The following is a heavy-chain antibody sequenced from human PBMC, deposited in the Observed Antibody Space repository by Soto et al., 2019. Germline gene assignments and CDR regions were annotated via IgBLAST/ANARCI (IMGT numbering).Heavy chain of an antibody. D-gene: IGHD1-26*01. Sequence: GGSLRLSCAASGFTFSSYSMNWVRQAPGKGLEWVSSISSSNSYTYYADSVKGRFTISRDNAKNSLYLQMNSLRAEDTAVYYCARVVVGATRGDYFDYWGQGTLVTVSS. CDR3: ARVVVGATRGDYFDY. V-gene: IGHV3-21*01. J-gene: IGHJ4*02. CDR1: GFTFSSYS. CDR2: ISSSNSYT.